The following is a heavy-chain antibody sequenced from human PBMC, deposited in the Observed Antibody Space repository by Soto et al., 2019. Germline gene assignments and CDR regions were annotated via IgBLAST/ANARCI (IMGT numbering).Heavy chain of an antibody. D-gene: IGHD1-7*01. J-gene: IGHJ6*02. V-gene: IGHV1-2*02. CDR2: INPNSGGT. CDR3: ARKLELRGSYYYYYDMDV. Sequence: ASVKVSCKASGYTFTDYYMHWVRQAPGQGLEWMGWINPNSGGTNYAQKFQGRVTMTRDTSISTAYMELSRLRSDDAAVYYCARKLELRGSYYYYYDMDVWGQGTTVTVSS. CDR1: GYTFTDYY.